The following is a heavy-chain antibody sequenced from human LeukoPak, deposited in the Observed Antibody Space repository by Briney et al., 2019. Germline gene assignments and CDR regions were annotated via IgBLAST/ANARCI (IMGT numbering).Heavy chain of an antibody. D-gene: IGHD6-13*01. V-gene: IGHV3-33*01. CDR2: IWYDGSNK. Sequence: GGSLRLSCAASGFTFSSYGMHWVRQAPGKGLEWVAVIWYDGSNKYYADSVKGRFTISRDNSKNTLYLQMNSLRAEDTAVYYCAREKAAAGVPAHNWFDPWGQGTLVTVSS. CDR1: GFTFSSYG. CDR3: AREKAAAGVPAHNWFDP. J-gene: IGHJ5*02.